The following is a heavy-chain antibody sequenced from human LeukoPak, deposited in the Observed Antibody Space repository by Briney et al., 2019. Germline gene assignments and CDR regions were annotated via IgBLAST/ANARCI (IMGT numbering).Heavy chain of an antibody. J-gene: IGHJ4*02. CDR3: ARRGNWGFFDY. CDR2: INTSGST. V-gene: IGHV4-4*09. CDR1: GGSISSNY. Sequence: SETLSLTCTVSGGSISSNYWSWIRQPPVKGLEWIGYINTSGSTNYNPSLKSRVSISLDTSRNQFSLKLTSVTAADTAEYYCARRGNWGFFDYWGQGVLVSVSS. D-gene: IGHD7-27*01.